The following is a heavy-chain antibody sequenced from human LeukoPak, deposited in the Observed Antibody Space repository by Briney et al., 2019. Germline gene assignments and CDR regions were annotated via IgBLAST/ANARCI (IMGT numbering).Heavy chain of an antibody. J-gene: IGHJ4*02. D-gene: IGHD3-10*01. CDR2: IYHSGST. Sequence: SETLSLTCTVSGYSISSGYYWGWIRQPPGKGLEWIGSIYHSGSTYYNPSLKSRVTISVDTSKNQFSLKLSSVTAADTAVYYCARSMVRGVIPLWYWGQGTLVTVSS. V-gene: IGHV4-38-2*02. CDR1: GYSISSGYY. CDR3: ARSMVRGVIPLWY.